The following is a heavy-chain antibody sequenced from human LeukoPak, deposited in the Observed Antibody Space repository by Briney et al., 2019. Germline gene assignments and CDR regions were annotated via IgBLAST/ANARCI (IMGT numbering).Heavy chain of an antibody. V-gene: IGHV3-21*01. J-gene: IGHJ2*01. CDR2: ISSSSSHI. CDR1: GFTFSSYS. CDR3: ARETRGPFDL. Sequence: GGSLRLSCAASGFTFSSYSRNWVRQAPGKGLEWVSSISSSSSHIYYADSVKGRFTISRDNAKNSLYLQMNSLRAEDTAVYYCARETRGPFDLWGRGTLVTVSS.